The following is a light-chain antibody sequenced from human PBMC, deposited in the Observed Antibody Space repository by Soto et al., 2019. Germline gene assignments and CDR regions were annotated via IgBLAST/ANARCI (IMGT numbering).Light chain of an antibody. CDR1: QSINTY. J-gene: IGKJ5*01. CDR2: GAS. CDR3: QQSYSTLPIT. Sequence: DIQMTQSPSSLSASVGDRVTITCRASQSINTYLNWYQQNPGRAPKLLIFGASSLQSGVPSRFSGSGSGTDFTLTISILQPEDFATYYCQQSYSTLPITFGQGTRLEIK. V-gene: IGKV1-39*01.